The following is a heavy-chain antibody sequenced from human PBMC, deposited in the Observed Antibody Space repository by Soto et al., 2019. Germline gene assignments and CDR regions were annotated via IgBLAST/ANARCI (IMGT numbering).Heavy chain of an antibody. J-gene: IGHJ4*02. V-gene: IGHV1-69*01. CDR1: GGTFRTDV. CDR3: ASRRDAYGKGVDY. D-gene: IGHD4-17*01. CDR2: IIPMFTIV. Sequence: VQLVQSGAEVKEPGSSVKVSCMASGGTFRTDVITWFRQAPGQVLEWMRGIIPMFTIVNYAQKFQGRVSITADESTSTADMEVRSLTSEGTAVYYCASRRDAYGKGVDYWGQGTLVTVAA.